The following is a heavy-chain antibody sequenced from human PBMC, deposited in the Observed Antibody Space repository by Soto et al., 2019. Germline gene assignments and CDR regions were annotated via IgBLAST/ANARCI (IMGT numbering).Heavy chain of an antibody. CDR1: GDSVSSNSAA. CDR2: THYRSKWYK. CDR3: ARTVGWLEP. J-gene: IGHJ5*02. V-gene: IGHV6-1*01. D-gene: IGHD2-15*01. Sequence: PSHTLSLTCAISGDSVSSNSAAWNLIRQSPSRGLEWLGRTHYRSKWYKEYSASVRSRITINPDTSKNQFSLQLNSVSPEDTAVYYCARTVGWLEPWGKGTLVTVSP.